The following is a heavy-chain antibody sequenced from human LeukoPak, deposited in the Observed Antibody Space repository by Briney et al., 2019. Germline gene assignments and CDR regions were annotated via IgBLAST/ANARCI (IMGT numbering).Heavy chain of an antibody. CDR1: GFTFSSYS. CDR2: ISSSSSYI. V-gene: IGHV3-21*01. Sequence: PGGSLRLSCAASGFTFSSYSMNWVRQAPGKGLEWVSSISSSSSYIYYADSVKGRFTISRDNAKNSLYLQMNSLRVEDTAVYYCARDPHYYGSGSPDHWGQGTLVTVSS. CDR3: ARDPHYYGSGSPDH. J-gene: IGHJ4*02. D-gene: IGHD3-10*01.